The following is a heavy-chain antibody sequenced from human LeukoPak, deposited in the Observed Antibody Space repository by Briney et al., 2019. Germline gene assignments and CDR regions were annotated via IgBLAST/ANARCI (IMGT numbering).Heavy chain of an antibody. V-gene: IGHV3-23*01. CDR1: GFTFRSYA. CDR3: AKDSVTVRRPALYFDL. J-gene: IGHJ2*01. Sequence: NPGGSLRLSCAASGFTFRSYALSWVRQAPGKGGEGVSAISGSGGGTFYADSVKGRFTISRDNSKITLYLQMTSLRAEDTAVYYCAKDSVTVRRPALYFDLWGRGTLVTVSS. CDR2: ISGSGGGT. D-gene: IGHD4-17*01.